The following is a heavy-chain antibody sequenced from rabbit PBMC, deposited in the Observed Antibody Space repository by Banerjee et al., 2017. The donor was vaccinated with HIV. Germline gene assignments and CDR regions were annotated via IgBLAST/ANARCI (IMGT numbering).Heavy chain of an antibody. CDR1: GFSFSNGYV. Sequence: QEQLEESGGDLVKPEGSLTLTCTASGFSFSNGYVMCWVRQAPGKGLEWIGDIYAGGSGSTYYASWAKGRFTISKTSSTAVTLQMTSLTAADTATYFCARDLAGVIGWNFDLWGQGTLVTVS. J-gene: IGHJ4*01. CDR3: ARDLAGVIGWNFDL. D-gene: IGHD4-1*01. CDR2: IYAGGSGST. V-gene: IGHV1S45*01.